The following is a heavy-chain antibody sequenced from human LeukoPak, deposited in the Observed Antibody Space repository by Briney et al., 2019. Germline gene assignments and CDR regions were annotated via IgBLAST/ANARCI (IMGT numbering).Heavy chain of an antibody. CDR2: ISGSGDTT. J-gene: IGHJ4*02. Sequence: GGSLRLSCAGSGFTVSRYAMSWVRQAPGKGLELVSAISGSGDTTYYADSVKGRFTISRDSSRNTLYLHMNSLRAEDTAVYYCAKDRVVATGIGEFDYWGQGTLVTVSS. CDR3: AKDRVVATGIGEFDY. V-gene: IGHV3-23*01. D-gene: IGHD6-13*01. CDR1: GFTVSRYA.